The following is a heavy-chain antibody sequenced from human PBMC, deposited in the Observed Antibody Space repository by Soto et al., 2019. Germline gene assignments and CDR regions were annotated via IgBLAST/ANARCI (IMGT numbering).Heavy chain of an antibody. V-gene: IGHV3-9*01. J-gene: IGHJ4*02. Sequence: PGGSLRLSYAASGFTFDDYAMHWVRQAPGKGLEWVSGISWNSGSIGYADSVKGRFTISRDNAKNSLYLQMNSLRAEDTALYYCAKAKSYSSSWQYFDYWGQGTLVTVSS. CDR2: ISWNSGSI. D-gene: IGHD6-13*01. CDR3: AKAKSYSSSWQYFDY. CDR1: GFTFDDYA.